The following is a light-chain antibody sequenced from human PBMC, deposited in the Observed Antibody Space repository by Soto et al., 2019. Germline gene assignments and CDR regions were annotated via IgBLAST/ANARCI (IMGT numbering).Light chain of an antibody. Sequence: EIVMTQSPATLSVSPGERGTLSCRASQSVNSNLAWYQQKPGQAPRLLIYDASTRATGIPARFSGSGSGTEFALTISSLEPEDFAVYYCQQRAGSSTFGQGTKVDNK. CDR1: QSVNSN. J-gene: IGKJ1*01. V-gene: IGKV3-15*01. CDR2: DAS. CDR3: QQRAGSST.